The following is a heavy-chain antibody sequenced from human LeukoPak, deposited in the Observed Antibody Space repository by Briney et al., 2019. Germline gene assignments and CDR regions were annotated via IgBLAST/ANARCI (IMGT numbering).Heavy chain of an antibody. V-gene: IGHV1-18*01. D-gene: IGHD3-10*01. CDR2: ISAYXGNT. Sequence: ASVKVSCKASGYTFTSYGISWVRQAPGQGLEWMGWISAYXGNTNYAQKLQGRVTMTTDTSTSTAYMELRSLRSDDTAVYYCARDFGDLLWFGELWASMDYWGQGTLVTVSS. J-gene: IGHJ4*02. CDR1: GYTFTSYG. CDR3: ARDFGDLLWFGELWASMDY.